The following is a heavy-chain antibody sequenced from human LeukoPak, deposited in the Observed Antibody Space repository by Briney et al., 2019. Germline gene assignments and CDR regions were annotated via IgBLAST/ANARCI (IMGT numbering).Heavy chain of an antibody. J-gene: IGHJ4*02. CDR1: GFTFSSYE. CDR2: ISSSGSTR. CDR3: ARVTPIAAYGY. Sequence: GGSLRLSCAASGFTFSSYEMNWVRQAPGEGLEWVSYISSSGSTRYYADSVKGRFTISRDNAKNSLYLQMNSLRAEDTAVYYCARVTPIAAYGYWGQGTLVTVSS. D-gene: IGHD6-6*01. V-gene: IGHV3-48*03.